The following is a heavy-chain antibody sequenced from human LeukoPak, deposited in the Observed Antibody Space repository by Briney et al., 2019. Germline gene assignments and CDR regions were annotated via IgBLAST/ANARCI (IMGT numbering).Heavy chain of an antibody. J-gene: IGHJ4*02. CDR3: ARVPGVRFLEWLSYFDY. D-gene: IGHD3-3*01. CDR1: GGSISSYY. CDR2: IYYSGST. V-gene: IGHV4-59*12. Sequence: PSETLSLTCTVSGGSISSYYWSWIRQPPGKGLEWIGYIYYSGSTNYNPSLKSRVTISVDTSKNQFSLKLSSVTAADTAVYYCARVPGVRFLEWLSYFDYWGQGTLVTVSS.